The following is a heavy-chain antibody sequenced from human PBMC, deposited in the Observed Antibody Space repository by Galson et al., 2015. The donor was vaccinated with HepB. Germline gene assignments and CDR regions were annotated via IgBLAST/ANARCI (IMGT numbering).Heavy chain of an antibody. V-gene: IGHV6-1*01. CDR2: TYYRSKWYN. Sequence: AISGDSVSSNSAAWNWIRQSPSRGLEWLGRTYYRSKWYNDYAVSVKSRITINPDTSKNQFSLQLNSVTPEDTAVYYCARESLWFAVDGSGWYWVFDYWGQGTLVTVSS. D-gene: IGHD6-19*01. J-gene: IGHJ4*02. CDR3: ARESLWFAVDGSGWYWVFDY. CDR1: GDSVSSNSAA.